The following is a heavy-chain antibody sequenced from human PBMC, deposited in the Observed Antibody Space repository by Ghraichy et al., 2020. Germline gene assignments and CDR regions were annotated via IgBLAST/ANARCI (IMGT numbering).Heavy chain of an antibody. CDR3: ARDRGSITIFGVVIPNLALYYYGMDV. D-gene: IGHD3-3*01. V-gene: IGHV3-21*01. CDR1: GFTFSSYS. Sequence: GGSLRLSCAASGFTFSSYSMNWVRQAPGKGLEWVSSISSSSSYIYYADSVKGRFTISRDNAKNSLYLQMNSLRAEDTAVYYCARDRGSITIFGVVIPNLALYYYGMDVWGQGTTVTVSS. CDR2: ISSSSSYI. J-gene: IGHJ6*02.